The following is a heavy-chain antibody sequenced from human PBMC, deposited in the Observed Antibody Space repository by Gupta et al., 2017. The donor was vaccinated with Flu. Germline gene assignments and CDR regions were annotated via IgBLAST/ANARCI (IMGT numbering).Heavy chain of an antibody. CDR2: ISDNGRNK. Sequence: VRQRAGKGMEWLTLISDNGRNKYYGDSVRGRFTISRDNSQNTVHLQMNSLTAEDTAVYYCVKDRGNYLSLGNQHMDLWGKGTTVAVSS. V-gene: IGHV3-30*18. D-gene: IGHD3-16*01. CDR3: VKDRGNYLSLGNQHMDL. J-gene: IGHJ6*03.